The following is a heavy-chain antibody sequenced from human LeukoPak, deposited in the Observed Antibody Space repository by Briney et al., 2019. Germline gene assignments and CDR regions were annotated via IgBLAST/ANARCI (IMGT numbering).Heavy chain of an antibody. D-gene: IGHD6-19*01. J-gene: IGHJ4*02. CDR3: ARNVYDLRGQWLVPGYYY. CDR2: IGTIISTT. Sequence: QPGGSLRLSCAASGFTFGSYEMNWVRQAPGKGLEWVSYIGTIISTTYYADSVKGRFTVSRDDAKSSLYLQMSSLRAEDTAVYYCARNVYDLRGQWLVPGYYYWGQGTLVTLSS. CDR1: GFTFGSYE. V-gene: IGHV3-48*03.